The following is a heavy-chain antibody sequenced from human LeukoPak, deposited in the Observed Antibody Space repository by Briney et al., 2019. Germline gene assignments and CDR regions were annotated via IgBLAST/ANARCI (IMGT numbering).Heavy chain of an antibody. J-gene: IGHJ6*03. CDR2: ISSSGSTI. CDR3: ARAGGTLTGYYIYYYYYMDV. CDR1: GFTFSRYC. Sequence: GGSLRLSCVASGFTFSRYCMNWVRQAPGKGLEWVSYISSSGSTIYYADSVKGRFTISRDNAKNSLYLQMNSLRAEDTAVYYCARAGGTLTGYYIYYYYYMDVWGKGTTVTISS. V-gene: IGHV3-48*03. D-gene: IGHD3-9*01.